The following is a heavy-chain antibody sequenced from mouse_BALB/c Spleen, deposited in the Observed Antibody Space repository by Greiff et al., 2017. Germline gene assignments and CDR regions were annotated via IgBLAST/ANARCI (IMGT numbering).Heavy chain of an antibody. D-gene: IGHD1-2*01. V-gene: IGHV5-9-3*01. CDR2: ISSGGSYT. J-gene: IGHJ2*01. Sequence: EVKLVESGGGLVKPGGSLKLSCAASGFTFSSYAMSWVRQTPEKRLEWVATISSGGSYTYYPDSVKGRFTISRDNAKNTLYLQMSSLRSEDTAMYYCARRITTALYYFDYWGQGTTLTVSS. CDR1: GFTFSSYA. CDR3: ARRITTALYYFDY.